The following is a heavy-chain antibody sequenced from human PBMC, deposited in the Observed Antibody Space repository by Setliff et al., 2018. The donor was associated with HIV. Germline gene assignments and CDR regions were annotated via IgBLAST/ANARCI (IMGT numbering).Heavy chain of an antibody. V-gene: IGHV4-59*01. D-gene: IGHD6-19*01. CDR2: MCHTENGVTT. Sequence: SSETLSLTGIVSGSSIDNYYWNGVRQSPGKGPEWSGNMCHTENGVTTNQNPSLRSRIVMYLARAKHESPISPFSATTPYTAVYYCARDRGSGWYGYFQQWGQGSQVTVSS. CDR1: GSSIDNYY. J-gene: IGHJ1*01. CDR3: ARDRGSGWYGYFQQ.